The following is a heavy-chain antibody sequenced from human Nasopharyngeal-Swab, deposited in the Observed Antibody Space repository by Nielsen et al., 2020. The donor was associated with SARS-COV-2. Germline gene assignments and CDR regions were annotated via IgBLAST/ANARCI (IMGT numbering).Heavy chain of an antibody. D-gene: IGHD3-9*01. Sequence: GESLTISCAASGFTFSSYDMHWVRQATGKGLEWVSAIGTAGDTYYPGSVKGRFTISRENAKNSLYLQMNSLRAGDTAVYYCARSRDDILTGYSFDYWGQGTLVTVSS. CDR3: ARSRDDILTGYSFDY. CDR1: GFTFSSYD. V-gene: IGHV3-13*01. J-gene: IGHJ4*02. CDR2: IGTAGDT.